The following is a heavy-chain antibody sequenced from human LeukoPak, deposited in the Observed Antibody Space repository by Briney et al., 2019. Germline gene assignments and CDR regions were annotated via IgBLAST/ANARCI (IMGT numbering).Heavy chain of an antibody. Sequence: SETLSLTCTVSGGSISSGGYYWSWIRQPPGKGLEWIGYIYHSGSTYYNPSLKSRVTISVDRSKNQFSLKLSSVTAADTAVYYCAREGSSSGLDYWGQGTLVTVSS. V-gene: IGHV4-30-2*01. CDR2: IYHSGST. CDR3: AREGSSSGLDY. D-gene: IGHD6-6*01. CDR1: GGSISSGGYY. J-gene: IGHJ4*02.